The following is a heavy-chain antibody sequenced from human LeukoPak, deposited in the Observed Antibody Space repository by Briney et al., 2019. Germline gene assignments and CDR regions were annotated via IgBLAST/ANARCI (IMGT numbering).Heavy chain of an antibody. CDR3: ARDLHYAFDI. CDR1: GFTFSDYS. V-gene: IGHV3-48*02. CDR2: IGGSSSVI. Sequence: GGSLRLSCTASGFTFSDYSMNWVRQAPRKGLEWVSYIGGSSSVIDDADSVKGRFTISRDNAKDSLYLQMNSLRDEDTAACYCARDLHYAFDIWGQGTMVTVSS. J-gene: IGHJ3*02.